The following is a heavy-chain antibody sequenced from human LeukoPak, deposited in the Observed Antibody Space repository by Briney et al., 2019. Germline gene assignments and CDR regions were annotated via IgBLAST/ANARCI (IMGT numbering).Heavy chain of an antibody. D-gene: IGHD6-19*01. Sequence: PGGSLRLSCAASGFAFSTYYIHWVRQPPGKGLEWVAVISYDGRNMYYGDSVKGRFTISRDNSKNTLYLQMNSLRPEDTAVYYCAKSLSGGWSSYYFGDWGQGTLVAVSS. CDR3: AKSLSGGWSSYYFGD. V-gene: IGHV3-30*18. J-gene: IGHJ4*02. CDR2: ISYDGRNM. CDR1: GFAFSTYY.